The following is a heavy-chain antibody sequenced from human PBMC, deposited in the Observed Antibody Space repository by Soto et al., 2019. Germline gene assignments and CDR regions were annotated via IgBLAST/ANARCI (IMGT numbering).Heavy chain of an antibody. CDR3: AKDRAKWELLEDS. CDR1: GFTFSSYA. V-gene: IGHV3-23*01. Sequence: EVQLLESGGGLVQPGGSLRLSCAASGFTFSSYAMTWVRQAPGKGLEWVSTISGSGGSTYYADSVKGRFTISRDNSKDTLYLQMNSLRAEDTAVYYCAKDRAKWELLEDSWGQGTLVTVSS. J-gene: IGHJ4*02. CDR2: ISGSGGST. D-gene: IGHD1-26*01.